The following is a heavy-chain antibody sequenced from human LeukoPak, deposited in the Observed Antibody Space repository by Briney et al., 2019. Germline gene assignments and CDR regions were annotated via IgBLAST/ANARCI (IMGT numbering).Heavy chain of an antibody. CDR3: AKERQGGNSYGDEAFYFDY. D-gene: IGHD4-23*01. V-gene: IGHV3-23*01. Sequence: PGGSLRLSCAASGFTFSNSAMSWVRQAPGKGLEWVSAISGSGARTYYADSVKGRFTISRDNSKNTLYLQMHSLRAEDTAIYYCAKERQGGNSYGDEAFYFDYWGQGTLVTVSS. CDR2: ISGSGART. CDR1: GFTFSNSA. J-gene: IGHJ4*02.